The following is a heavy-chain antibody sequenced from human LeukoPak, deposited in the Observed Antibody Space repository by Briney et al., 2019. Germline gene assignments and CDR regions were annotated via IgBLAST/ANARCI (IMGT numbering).Heavy chain of an antibody. Sequence: GASVKVSCKASGYTFTSYDINWVRQATGQGLEWMGWMNPNSGNTGYAQKFQGRVTMTRNTSISTAYMELSSLRYEDTAVYYCARGPQRFLEWLLQYYFDYWGQGTLVTVSS. D-gene: IGHD3-3*01. J-gene: IGHJ4*02. CDR1: GYTFTSYD. V-gene: IGHV1-8*01. CDR3: ARGPQRFLEWLLQYYFDY. CDR2: MNPNSGNT.